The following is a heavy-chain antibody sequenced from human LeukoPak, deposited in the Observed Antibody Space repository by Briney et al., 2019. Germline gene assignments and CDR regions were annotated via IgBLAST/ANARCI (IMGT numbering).Heavy chain of an antibody. D-gene: IGHD3-16*02. V-gene: IGHV3-21*01. Sequence: GGSLRLSCAASGFTFSSYSMNWVRQAPGKGLEWVSSISSSSSYIYYADSVKGRFTISRDNAKNSLYLQMNSLRAEDTAVYYCARQQGRGRGVYDYVWGSYRYDNYYYCMDVWGKGTTVTISS. J-gene: IGHJ6*03. CDR1: GFTFSSYS. CDR3: ARQQGRGRGVYDYVWGSYRYDNYYYCMDV. CDR2: ISSSSSYI.